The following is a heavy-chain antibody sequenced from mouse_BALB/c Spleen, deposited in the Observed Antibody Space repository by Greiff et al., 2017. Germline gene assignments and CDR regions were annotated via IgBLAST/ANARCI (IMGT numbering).Heavy chain of an antibody. D-gene: IGHD2-1*01. J-gene: IGHJ2*01. CDR2: IRNKANGYTT. CDR3: ARDHSYGNFDY. V-gene: IGHV7-3*02. Sequence: EVKLVESGGGLVQPGGSLRLSCATSGFTFTDYYMSWVRQPPGKALEWLGFIRNKANGYTTEYSASVKGRFTISRDNSQSILYLQMNTLRAEDSATYYCARDHSYGNFDYWGQGTTLTVSA. CDR1: GFTFTDYY.